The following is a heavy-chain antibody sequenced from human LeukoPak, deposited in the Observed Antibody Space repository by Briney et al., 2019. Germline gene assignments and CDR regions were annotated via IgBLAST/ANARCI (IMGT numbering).Heavy chain of an antibody. CDR1: GGSFSGYY. CDR2: INHSGST. CDR3: ARSGYSSSWYIDY. D-gene: IGHD6-13*01. V-gene: IGHV4-34*01. J-gene: IGHJ4*02. Sequence: SETLSLTCAVYGGSFSGYYWSWIRQPPGKGLEWIGEINHSGSTNYNPSLKSRVTISVDTSKNQFSLKLSSVTAADTAVYYCARSGYSSSWYIDYWGQGTLVTVSS.